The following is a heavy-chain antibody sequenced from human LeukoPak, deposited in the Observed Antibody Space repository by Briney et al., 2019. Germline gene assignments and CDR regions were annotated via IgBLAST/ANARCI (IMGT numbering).Heavy chain of an antibody. Sequence: SETLSLTCTVSGDSISSGGYYWSWIRQHPGKGLEGLGYIYYSGSTYYNPFLKSRVTISVDTSKNQFSLKLSSVTAADTAVDYCARVGSSWSDAFDIWGQGTMVTVSS. CDR2: IYYSGST. J-gene: IGHJ3*02. V-gene: IGHV4-31*03. D-gene: IGHD6-13*01. CDR1: GDSISSGGYY. CDR3: ARVGSSWSDAFDI.